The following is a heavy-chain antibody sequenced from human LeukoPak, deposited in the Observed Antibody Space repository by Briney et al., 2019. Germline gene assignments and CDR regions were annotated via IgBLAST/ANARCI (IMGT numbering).Heavy chain of an antibody. D-gene: IGHD6-13*01. J-gene: IGHJ5*02. CDR2: ISGSGGST. CDR3: AKNYYSSSWFNWFDP. CDR1: GLTFSSYA. Sequence: GGSLRLSCAASGLTFSSYAMSWVRQAPGKGLEWVSAISGSGGSTYYADSVKGRFTISRDNSKNTLYLQMNSLRAEDTAVYYCAKNYYSSSWFNWFDPWGQGTLVTVSS. V-gene: IGHV3-23*01.